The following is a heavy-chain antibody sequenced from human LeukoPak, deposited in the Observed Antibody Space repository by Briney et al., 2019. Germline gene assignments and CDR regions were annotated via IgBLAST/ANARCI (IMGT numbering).Heavy chain of an antibody. CDR1: GFTFSSFN. CDR3: ARDRGWRSSGYYLYYFDF. V-gene: IGHV3-21*06. D-gene: IGHD3-22*01. CDR2: MSSSSSSYI. Sequence: GGSLRLSCVVSGFTFSSFNMNWVRQVPGKGLEWVSSMSSSSSSYIYYTDSVKGRFTISRDNAKNSLYLQMNNLRAEDTAVYYCARDRGWRSSGYYLYYFDFWGQGTLVTVSS. J-gene: IGHJ4*02.